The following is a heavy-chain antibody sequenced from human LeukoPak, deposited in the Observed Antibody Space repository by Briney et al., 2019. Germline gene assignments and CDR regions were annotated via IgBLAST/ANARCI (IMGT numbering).Heavy chain of an antibody. CDR1: GFTFSSYH. CDR2: IGSSSSYI. CDR3: ARRATTERGHSYGLDY. J-gene: IGHJ4*02. V-gene: IGHV3-21*01. D-gene: IGHD5-18*01. Sequence: GGSLRLSCEVSGFTFSSYHMNWVRQAPGKGLEWVSSIGSSSSYIYYADSMTGRFTISRDNAKNSLYLQMNSLRAEDTAMYYCARRATTERGHSYGLDYWGQGTLVTVSS.